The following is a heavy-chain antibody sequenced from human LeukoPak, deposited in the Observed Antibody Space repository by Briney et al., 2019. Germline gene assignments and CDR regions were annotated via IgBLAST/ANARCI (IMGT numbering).Heavy chain of an antibody. J-gene: IGHJ4*02. CDR2: ISGSGGST. Sequence: GGSLRLSCAASGFTFSSYAMSWVRQAPGKGLEWVSAISGSGGSTYYADSVKGRFTISRDNSKNTLYLQMNSLRVQDTAVYFCARDCSASSSDYYPLGYWGQGTLVTVSS. D-gene: IGHD3-22*01. CDR1: GFTFSSYA. CDR3: ARDCSASSSDYYPLGY. V-gene: IGHV3-23*01.